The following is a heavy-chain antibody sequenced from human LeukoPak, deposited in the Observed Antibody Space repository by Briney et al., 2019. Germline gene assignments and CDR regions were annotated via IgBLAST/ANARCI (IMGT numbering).Heavy chain of an antibody. CDR3: ASALNYYDSTSQEGN. Sequence: GASVKVSCKASGYTFTSYYIHWVRQAPGQGLEWMGWINPNSGGTNFAQKFQGRVTLTMDTSISTAYMELSRLRSDDTAVYYCASALNYYDSTSQEGNWGQGTLVTVSS. J-gene: IGHJ4*02. CDR1: GYTFTSYY. D-gene: IGHD3-22*01. CDR2: INPNSGGT. V-gene: IGHV1-2*02.